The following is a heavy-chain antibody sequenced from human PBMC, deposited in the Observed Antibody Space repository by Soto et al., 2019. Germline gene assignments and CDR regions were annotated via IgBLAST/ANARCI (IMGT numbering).Heavy chain of an antibody. CDR2: IRSKANSYAT. Sequence: EVQLVESGGALVQPGGSLTLSCAASGFTFSGSTMHWVRQASGRGLEWVGRIRSKANSYATGYAASVKGTFTISRDDSKNTAYLQMNSLKSEDTAVYYCTRRGDGMDVWGQGTTVTVSS. V-gene: IGHV3-73*02. J-gene: IGHJ6*02. CDR3: TRRGDGMDV. CDR1: GFTFSGST.